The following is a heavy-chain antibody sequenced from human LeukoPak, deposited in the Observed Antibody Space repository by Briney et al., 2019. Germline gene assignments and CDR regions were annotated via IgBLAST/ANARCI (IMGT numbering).Heavy chain of an antibody. V-gene: IGHV3-23*01. CDR2: ISGSGGST. Sequence: GGSLRLSCAASGFTFSSYAMSWVRQAPGKGLEWVSAISGSGGSTYCADSVKGRFTISRDNSKNTLYLQMNSLRAEDTAVYYCAKVLDDYGDFGPINPSDYWGQGTLVTVSS. J-gene: IGHJ4*02. D-gene: IGHD4-17*01. CDR3: AKVLDDYGDFGPINPSDY. CDR1: GFTFSSYA.